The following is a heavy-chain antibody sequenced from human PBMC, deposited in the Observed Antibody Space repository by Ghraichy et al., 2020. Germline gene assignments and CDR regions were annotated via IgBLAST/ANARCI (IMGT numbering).Heavy chain of an antibody. CDR3: ARDGGYCSSTTCPNGMDV. Sequence: ASVKGSCKASGYTFTSYGINWVRQAPGQGLEWMGWVNTYNANPKYAQSFQGRVTMTIDTATRTADLEVRSLRFDDTAVYYCARDGGYCSSTTCPNGMDVWGQGTTVTVSS. CDR2: VNTYNANP. V-gene: IGHV1-18*01. J-gene: IGHJ6*02. CDR1: GYTFTSYG. D-gene: IGHD2-2*01.